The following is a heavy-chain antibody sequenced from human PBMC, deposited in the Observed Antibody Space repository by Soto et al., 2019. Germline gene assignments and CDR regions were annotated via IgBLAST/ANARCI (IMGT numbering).Heavy chain of an antibody. CDR3: ARGEQLYHYYYGMDV. J-gene: IGHJ6*02. V-gene: IGHV1-3*04. Sequence: ASVKVSCKASGYSFTTHAMIWVRQAPGQRPEWMGWINTGNGNTRYSPKFQGRVNITRDTSASTAYMELSSLKPEDTAVYYCARGEQLYHYYYGMDVWGQGSTVTVSS. CDR2: INTGNGNT. CDR1: GYSFTTHA.